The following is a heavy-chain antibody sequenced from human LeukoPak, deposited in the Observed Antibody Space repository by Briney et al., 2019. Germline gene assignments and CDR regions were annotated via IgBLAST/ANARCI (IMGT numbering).Heavy chain of an antibody. D-gene: IGHD5-18*01. V-gene: IGHV3-30*18. CDR3: AKDPSPYSYGTNYFDY. CDR2: ISYDGNNK. J-gene: IGHJ4*02. Sequence: GRSLRLSCAASGFTFSSYGMHWVRQAPGKGLEWVAVISYDGNNKYYADSVKGRFTISRDNSKNTLYLQMNSLRAEDTAVYYCAKDPSPYSYGTNYFDYWGQGTLVTVSS. CDR1: GFTFSSYG.